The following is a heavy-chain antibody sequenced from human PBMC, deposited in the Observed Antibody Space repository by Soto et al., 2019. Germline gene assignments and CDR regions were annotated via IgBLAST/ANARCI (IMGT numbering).Heavy chain of an antibody. CDR1: GFTFSSYA. D-gene: IGHD3-16*02. J-gene: IGHJ4*02. V-gene: IGHV3-23*01. Sequence: EVQLLESGGGLVQPGGSLRLSCAASGFTFSSYAMSWVRQAPGKGLEWVSAISGSGGSTYYADSVKGRFTISRDNSKNTLYLEMNSLRAEETAIYYCAKEDYIWGSYRQPIDYWGQGTLVTVSS. CDR2: ISGSGGST. CDR3: AKEDYIWGSYRQPIDY.